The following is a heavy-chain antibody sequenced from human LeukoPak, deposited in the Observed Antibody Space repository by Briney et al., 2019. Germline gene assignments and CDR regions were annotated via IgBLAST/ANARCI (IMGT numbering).Heavy chain of an antibody. D-gene: IGHD3-10*02. CDR2: ITGSGSII. J-gene: IGHJ4*02. V-gene: IGHV3-48*03. CDR1: GFTFSSHE. Sequence: GGSLRLSCEASGFTFSSHEMNWVRQAPGKGLEWVSYITGSGSIIYYADSVKGRFTISRDNAKNSLYLQMNSLGAEDTAVYYCARATMSLDYWGQGTLVTVSS. CDR3: ARATMSLDY.